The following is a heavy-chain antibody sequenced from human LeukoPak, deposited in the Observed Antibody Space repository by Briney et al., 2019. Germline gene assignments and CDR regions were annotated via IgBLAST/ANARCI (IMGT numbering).Heavy chain of an antibody. V-gene: IGHV4-59*01. Sequence: SETLSLTCTVSGGFISNYYWSWIRQPPGKGLEWIGYIYYSGTTNYNPSLKSRVTISVDTSKNQLSLKLNSVTAADTAVYYCARGVYIAAAQYGYWGQGTLVTVSS. CDR2: IYYSGTT. J-gene: IGHJ4*02. D-gene: IGHD6-13*01. CDR1: GGFISNYY. CDR3: ARGVYIAAAQYGY.